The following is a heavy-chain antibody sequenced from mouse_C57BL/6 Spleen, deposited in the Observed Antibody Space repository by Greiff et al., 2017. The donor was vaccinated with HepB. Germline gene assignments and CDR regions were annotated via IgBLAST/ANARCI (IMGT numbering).Heavy chain of an antibody. CDR1: GYTFTSYW. Sequence: VQLQQPGAELVRPGSSVKLSCKASGYTFTSYWMDWVKQRPGQGLEWIGNIYPSDSETHYNQKFKDKATLTVDKSSSTAYMQLSSLTSEDSAVYYCARATVVNYFDYWGQGTTLTVSS. J-gene: IGHJ2*01. V-gene: IGHV1-61*01. D-gene: IGHD1-1*01. CDR3: ARATVVNYFDY. CDR2: IYPSDSET.